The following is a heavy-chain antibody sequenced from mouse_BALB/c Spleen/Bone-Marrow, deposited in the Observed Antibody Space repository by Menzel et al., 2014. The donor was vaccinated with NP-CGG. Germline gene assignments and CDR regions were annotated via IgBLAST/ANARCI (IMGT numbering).Heavy chain of an antibody. CDR1: GYTFTSYW. Sequence: QVQLKESGAELVKPGASVKLSCKASGYTFTSYWMHWVKQRPGQGLEWIGEIDPSDSYTKYNQNFKGKATLTVDKSSSTAYIQLSSLTSEDSAVYYCARLGIYYYGSSYGAMDYWGQETSVTVSS. CDR3: ARLGIYYYGSSYGAMDY. D-gene: IGHD1-1*01. V-gene: IGHV1-69*02. CDR2: IDPSDSYT. J-gene: IGHJ4*01.